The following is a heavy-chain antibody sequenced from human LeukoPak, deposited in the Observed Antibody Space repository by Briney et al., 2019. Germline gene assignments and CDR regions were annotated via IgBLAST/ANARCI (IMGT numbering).Heavy chain of an antibody. CDR3: ARTTAIQLWSY. CDR1: GGSISSSSYY. CDR2: IYYSGST. J-gene: IGHJ4*02. D-gene: IGHD5-18*01. Sequence: KPSETLSLTCTVSGGSISSSSYYWGWIRQPPGKGLEWIGGIYYSGSTYYNPSLKSRVTISVDTSKNQFSLKLSSVAAADTAVYYCARTTAIQLWSYWGQGTLVTVSS. V-gene: IGHV4-39*07.